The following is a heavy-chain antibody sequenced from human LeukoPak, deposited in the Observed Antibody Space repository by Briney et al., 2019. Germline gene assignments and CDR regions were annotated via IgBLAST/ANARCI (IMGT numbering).Heavy chain of an antibody. CDR1: GFTFNSYG. D-gene: IGHD1-7*01. CDR3: ATYHASGTFGYFQH. CDR2: ISYDGSNK. Sequence: GGSLRLSCAASGFTFNSYGMHWVRQAPGKGLEWLAVISYDGSNKYFADSVEGRLVVSRDNSNNTLYLHMNTLRPDDTGIYYCATYHASGTFGYFQHWGQGTLVTVSS. V-gene: IGHV3-30*03. J-gene: IGHJ1*01.